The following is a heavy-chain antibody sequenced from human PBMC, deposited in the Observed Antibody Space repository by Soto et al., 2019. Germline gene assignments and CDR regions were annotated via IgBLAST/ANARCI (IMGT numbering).Heavy chain of an antibody. Sequence: GASVKVSCKASGGTFSSYAISWVRQAPGQGLEWMGGIIPIFGTANYAQKFQGRVTITADESTSTAYMELSSLRSEDTAVYYCARGPRQSKAALQLGSFDYWGQGTLVTVSS. V-gene: IGHV1-69*13. CDR2: IIPIFGTA. J-gene: IGHJ4*02. CDR3: ARGPRQSKAALQLGSFDY. D-gene: IGHD6-6*01. CDR1: GGTFSSYA.